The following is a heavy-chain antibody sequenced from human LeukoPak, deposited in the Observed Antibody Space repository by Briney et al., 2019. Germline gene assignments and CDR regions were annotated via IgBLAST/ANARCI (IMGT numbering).Heavy chain of an antibody. D-gene: IGHD3-22*01. Sequence: PSETMSLTCTVSGGSISSYYWSWIRQPPGKELEWIGYIYYSGSTNYNPSLKSRVTISVDTSKNQFSLKLSSVTAADTAVYYCARVSSDSKGYYHSSGHAFDIWGQGTMVTVSS. J-gene: IGHJ3*02. CDR2: IYYSGST. CDR3: ARVSSDSKGYYHSSGHAFDI. V-gene: IGHV4-59*08. CDR1: GGSISSYY.